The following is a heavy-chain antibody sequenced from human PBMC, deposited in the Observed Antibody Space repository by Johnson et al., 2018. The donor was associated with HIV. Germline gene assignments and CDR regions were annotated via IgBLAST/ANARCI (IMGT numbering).Heavy chain of an antibody. CDR1: GFTFSSYG. CDR2: IRYDGSNK. J-gene: IGHJ3*02. V-gene: IGHV3-30*02. Sequence: QVQLVESGGGVVQPGGSLRLSCAASGFTFSSYGMHWVRQAPGKGLEWVAFIRYDGSNKYYADSVKGRFTISRDNSKNTLYLQMNSLRAEDTAVYYCTRRIAAAGPYAFDSWGQGTMVTVSS. D-gene: IGHD6-13*01. CDR3: TRRIAAAGPYAFDS.